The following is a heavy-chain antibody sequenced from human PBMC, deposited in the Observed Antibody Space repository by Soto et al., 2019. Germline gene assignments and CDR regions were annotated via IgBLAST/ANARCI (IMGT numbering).Heavy chain of an antibody. V-gene: IGHV1-18*01. CDR2: ISAYNGNT. J-gene: IGHJ5*02. Sequence: QVQLVQSGAEVKKPGASVKVSCKASGYTFTSYGISWVRQAPGQGLEWMGWISAYNGNTNYAQKLQGRVTMTTATATSKASMELRSLRSDDTAVYYCARLVCSSTSCYLGWFDPWGQGTLVTVSS. D-gene: IGHD2-2*01. CDR3: ARLVCSSTSCYLGWFDP. CDR1: GYTFTSYG.